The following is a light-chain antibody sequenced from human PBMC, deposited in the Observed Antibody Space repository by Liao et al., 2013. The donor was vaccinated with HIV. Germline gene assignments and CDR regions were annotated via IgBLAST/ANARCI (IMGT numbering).Light chain of an antibody. CDR1: KLGDRD. V-gene: IGLV3-1*01. J-gene: IGLJ2*01. CDR2: QDT. Sequence: SYELTQSPSVSVSPGQTASITCSGDKLGDRDASWYQQKPGQSPVLVIYQDTKRPSGIPERFSGSKSVSAATLTITGTQAMDEADYFCQAWDSRADVVFGGGTKLTVL. CDR3: QAWDSRADVV.